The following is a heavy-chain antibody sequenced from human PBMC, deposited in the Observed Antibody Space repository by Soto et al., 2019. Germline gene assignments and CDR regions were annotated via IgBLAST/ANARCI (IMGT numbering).Heavy chain of an antibody. V-gene: IGHV3-23*01. CDR3: AKADRPYYEILTGPDY. D-gene: IGHD3-9*01. CDR2: LGGTGGRA. CDR1: GFTFSSYA. J-gene: IGHJ4*02. Sequence: GGSLRLSCAASGFTFSSYAMCCVRQAPGKGLEWVSALGGTGGRAYYADSVKGRFTVSRDNSRNTLFLQMNSLRVEDTAIYYCAKADRPYYEILTGPDYWGQGTLVTVSS.